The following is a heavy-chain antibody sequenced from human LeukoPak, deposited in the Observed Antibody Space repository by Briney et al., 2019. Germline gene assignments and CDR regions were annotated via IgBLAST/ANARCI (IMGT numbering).Heavy chain of an antibody. J-gene: IGHJ4*02. Sequence: SGGSLRLSCAASGFTFSSYAMSWVRQAPGKGLEWVSAISGSGGSTYYADSVKGRFTISRDNSKNTLYLQMNSLRAEDTAVYYCANDVTSSGLPTDYWGQGTLVTVSS. CDR2: ISGSGGST. V-gene: IGHV3-23*01. D-gene: IGHD3-22*01. CDR3: ANDVTSSGLPTDY. CDR1: GFTFSSYA.